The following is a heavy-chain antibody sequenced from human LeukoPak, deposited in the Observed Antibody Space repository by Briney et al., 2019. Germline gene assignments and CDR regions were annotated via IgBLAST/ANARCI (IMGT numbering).Heavy chain of an antibody. V-gene: IGHV3-13*05. CDR2: IGTAGDP. J-gene: IGHJ6*04. CDR1: GFTFSSYD. D-gene: IGHD2-2*01. CDR3: ARGAGCSSPSCSIDYYGMDV. Sequence: GGSLRLSCAASGFTFSSYDMHWVRQATGKGLEWVSAIGTAGDPYYPGSVKGRFTISRENAKNSLYLQMNSLRAGDTAVYYCARGAGCSSPSCSIDYYGMDVWGKGTTVTVSS.